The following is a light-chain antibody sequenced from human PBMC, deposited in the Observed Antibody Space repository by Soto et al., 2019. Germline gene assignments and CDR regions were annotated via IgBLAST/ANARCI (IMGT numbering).Light chain of an antibody. V-gene: IGLV3-21*02. CDR2: DDR. Sequence: SYELTQPPSVSVAPGQSARITCGGDNIGRKSVHWYQQKPGQAPVLVVFDDRDRPSGIPERFSGSNSENTATLTISRVEAGDEADYYCAAWDDSLSGVVFGGGTKLTVL. CDR3: AAWDDSLSGVV. CDR1: NIGRKS. J-gene: IGLJ2*01.